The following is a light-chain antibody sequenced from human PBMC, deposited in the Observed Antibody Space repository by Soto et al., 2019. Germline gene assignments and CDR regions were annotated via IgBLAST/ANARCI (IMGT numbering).Light chain of an antibody. V-gene: IGKV1-12*01. CDR3: QQGYSVSIT. CDR2: AAA. Sequence: DLQMTQSPSSVSASVGDRVTINCRASNDISSWIAWYQQKPGNAPKILIDAAANLQSGVPSRFSGRGSGTSFTRSISSLRPEAFAKYHCQQGYSVSITFGPGT. CDR1: NDISSW. J-gene: IGKJ3*01.